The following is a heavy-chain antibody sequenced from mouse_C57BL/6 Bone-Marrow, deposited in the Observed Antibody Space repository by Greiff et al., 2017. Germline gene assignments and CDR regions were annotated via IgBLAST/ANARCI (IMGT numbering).Heavy chain of an antibody. J-gene: IGHJ1*03. Sequence: QVQLQQPGAELVKPGASVQLSCKASGYTFTSYWITWVKQRPGQGLEWIGDLYPGSGSTNYNEKFKSKATLTVDTSSSTAYMKLSSLTSEDSAVYYWARPYYSNYWYFDVWGTGTTVTVSS. CDR3: ARPYYSNYWYFDV. V-gene: IGHV1-55*01. D-gene: IGHD2-5*01. CDR1: GYTFTSYW. CDR2: LYPGSGST.